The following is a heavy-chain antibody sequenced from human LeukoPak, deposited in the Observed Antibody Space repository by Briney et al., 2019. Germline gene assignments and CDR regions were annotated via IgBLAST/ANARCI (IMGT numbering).Heavy chain of an antibody. Sequence: SETLSLTCTVSGASISTGSSYWSWIRQPAGEGLEWIGRIHNSGSTNYNPSLNSRVTISVDTSKNQVSLKLTSVTAAGTAVYYCARNGYGSGSSWWGQGTLVTVSS. D-gene: IGHD3-10*01. J-gene: IGHJ4*02. CDR1: GASISTGSSY. CDR3: ARNGYGSGSSW. V-gene: IGHV4-61*02. CDR2: IHNSGST.